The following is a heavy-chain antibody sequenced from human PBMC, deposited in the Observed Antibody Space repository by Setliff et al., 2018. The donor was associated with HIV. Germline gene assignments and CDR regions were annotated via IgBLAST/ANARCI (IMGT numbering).Heavy chain of an antibody. Sequence: GGSLRLSCAASGFTFSDYYMSWIRQAPGKGLEWVSYISSSGTTIYYADSVKGRFTVSRDNAKNSLYLQMNSLRAEDTAVYYCAGYSSGWYLGFDPWGQGTLVTVSS. V-gene: IGHV3-11*04. CDR2: ISSSGTTI. D-gene: IGHD6-19*01. CDR3: AGYSSGWYLGFDP. CDR1: GFTFSDYY. J-gene: IGHJ5*02.